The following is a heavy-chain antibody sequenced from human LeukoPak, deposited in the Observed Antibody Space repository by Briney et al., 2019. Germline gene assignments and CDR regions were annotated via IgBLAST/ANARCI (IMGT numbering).Heavy chain of an antibody. V-gene: IGHV1-58*01. CDR1: GFTFTSSA. CDR3: AAEGYSGSYVD. CDR2: IVVGSGNT. D-gene: IGHD1-26*01. J-gene: IGHJ4*02. Sequence: GTSVKVSCKASGFTFTSSAVQWVRQARGQRLEWIGWIVVGSGNTNYAQKFQERVTITRDMSTSTAYMELSSLRSEDTAVYYCAAEGYSGSYVDWGQGNLVTVSS.